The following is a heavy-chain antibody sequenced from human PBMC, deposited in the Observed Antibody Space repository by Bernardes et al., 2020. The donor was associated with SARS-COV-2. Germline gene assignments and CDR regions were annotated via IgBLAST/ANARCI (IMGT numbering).Heavy chain of an antibody. Sequence: GGSLRLSCAVSGFTFTKYWMTWVRQAPGKGLECVANIEPDGSGEYYLDSVKGRFTISRDNAKNSLYLQMNSPRVEDTAVYYCARGHYQLEVWGQGTTVTVSS. CDR2: IEPDGSGE. D-gene: IGHD1-26*01. J-gene: IGHJ6*02. CDR1: GFTFTKYW. CDR3: ARGHYQLEV. V-gene: IGHV3-7*04.